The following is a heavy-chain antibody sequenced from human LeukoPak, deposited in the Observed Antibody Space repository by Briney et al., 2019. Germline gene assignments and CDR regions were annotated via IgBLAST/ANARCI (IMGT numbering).Heavy chain of an antibody. V-gene: IGHV3-7*01. CDR2: INPEGSEK. Sequence: TGGSLRLSCAASGFAFNTYTMNWVRQAPGKGLEWVASINPEGSEKYSADSVKGRFTISRDNAKNSLYLQMDSLRVEDTAFYYCARDLAYSRLDYWGQGMLVTVSS. CDR3: ARDLAYSRLDY. CDR1: GFAFNTYT. J-gene: IGHJ4*02. D-gene: IGHD5-18*01.